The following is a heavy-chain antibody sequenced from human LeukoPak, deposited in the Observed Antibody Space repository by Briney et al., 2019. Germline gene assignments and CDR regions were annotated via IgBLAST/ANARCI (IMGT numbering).Heavy chain of an antibody. Sequence: ASLRVSCKASGYTFTSYYMHWVRQAPGQGLEWISIINPSGGSTSYAQKFQGRVTMTRDTSTSTVYMELSSLRSEDTAVYYCARESITRVRGLIEGFDPWGQGTLVTVSS. CDR3: ARESITRVRGLIEGFDP. CDR2: INPSGGST. D-gene: IGHD3-10*01. V-gene: IGHV1-46*01. CDR1: GYTFTSYY. J-gene: IGHJ5*02.